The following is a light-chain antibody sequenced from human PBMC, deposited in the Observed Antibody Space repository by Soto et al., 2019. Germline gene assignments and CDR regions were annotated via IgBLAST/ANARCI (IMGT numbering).Light chain of an antibody. V-gene: IGKV2-28*01. CDR1: QSLLYNNTFNS. CDR2: LGS. CDR3: RQPLQWLS. J-gene: IGKJ5*01. Sequence: EIVMTQSPLTLPVTPGVPASMSCRSSQSLLYNNTFNSPDWYLQKPGQSPHLLMYLGSNRASGVPDRFRGSRSSTDCSLKISGLECEDVGSSYCRQPLQWLSLGQGTRLELK.